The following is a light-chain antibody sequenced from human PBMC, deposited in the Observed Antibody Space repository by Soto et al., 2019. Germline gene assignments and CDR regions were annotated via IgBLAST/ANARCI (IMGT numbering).Light chain of an antibody. Sequence: QSVLTQPPSVSGAPGQGVTISCAGTSSNIGAGYDVHWYQQVPGTAPKLLIYTNSNRPSGVPDRFSGSKSGTSASLAITGLQAADEADYYCQSYDSSLSALVFGGRTKLTVL. CDR2: TNS. CDR3: QSYDSSLSALV. CDR1: SSNIGAGYD. V-gene: IGLV1-40*01. J-gene: IGLJ3*02.